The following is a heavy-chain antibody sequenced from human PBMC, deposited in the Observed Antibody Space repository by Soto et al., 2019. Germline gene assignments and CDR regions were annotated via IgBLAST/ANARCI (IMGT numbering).Heavy chain of an antibody. CDR1: GYTLTELS. CDR2: FDPEDGET. Sequence: ASVKVSCKVSGYTLTELSMHWVRQAPGKGLEWMGGFDPEDGETIYAQKFQGRVTMTEDTSTDTAYMELSSLRSEDTAVYYCATAERGTIAVDSIDYWGQGTLVTVSS. CDR3: ATAERGTIAVDSIDY. D-gene: IGHD6-19*01. J-gene: IGHJ4*02. V-gene: IGHV1-24*01.